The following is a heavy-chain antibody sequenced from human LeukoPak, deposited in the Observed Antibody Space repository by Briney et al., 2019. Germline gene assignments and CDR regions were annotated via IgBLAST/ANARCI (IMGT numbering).Heavy chain of an antibody. Sequence: ASVKVSCKASGYTFTSYGIGWVRQAPGQGLEWMGWISAYNGNTNYAQKLQGRVTMTTDTSTSTAYMELRSLRSDDTAVYYCARLSRPIWFGELTDNWFDPWGQGTLVTVPS. CDR2: ISAYNGNT. V-gene: IGHV1-18*01. CDR3: ARLSRPIWFGELTDNWFDP. CDR1: GYTFTSYG. J-gene: IGHJ5*02. D-gene: IGHD3-10*01.